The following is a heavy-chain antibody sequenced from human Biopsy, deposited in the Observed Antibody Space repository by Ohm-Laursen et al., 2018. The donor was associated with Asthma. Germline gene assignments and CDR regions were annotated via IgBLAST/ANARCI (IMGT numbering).Heavy chain of an antibody. J-gene: IGHJ5*02. Sequence: PSETLSLTCTVSGASIKTDDHYWSWPRQPPGKGLEWFGFIHYSGSTSYNPSLKGGVTISVDTSKNQLSLKLSSVTAADTAVYYCARASVAASSNWFDPWGQGTLVTVSS. V-gene: IGHV4-30-4*01. CDR3: ARASVAASSNWFDP. CDR2: IHYSGST. D-gene: IGHD6-19*01. CDR1: GASIKTDDHY.